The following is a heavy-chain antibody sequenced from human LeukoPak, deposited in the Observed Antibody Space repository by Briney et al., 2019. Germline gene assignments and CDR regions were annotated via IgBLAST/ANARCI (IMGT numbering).Heavy chain of an antibody. CDR2: ISGSGGST. V-gene: IGHV3-23*01. CDR1: GFTFSSYA. D-gene: IGHD3-3*01. CDR3: ARAHDFWSGLDV. J-gene: IGHJ6*04. Sequence: GGSLRLSCAASGFTFSSYAMSWVRQAPGKGLEWVSAISGSGGSTYYADSVKGRFTISRDNSKNTLYLQMSSLRAEDTAVYYCARAHDFWSGLDVWGKGTTVTVSS.